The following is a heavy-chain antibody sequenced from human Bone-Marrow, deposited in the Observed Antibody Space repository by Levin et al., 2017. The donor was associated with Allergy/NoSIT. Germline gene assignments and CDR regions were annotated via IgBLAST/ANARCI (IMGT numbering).Heavy chain of an antibody. D-gene: IGHD3-3*01. J-gene: IGHJ6*02. Sequence: SCAASGVTFNNHTLHWVRQAPGKGLEWVALISSDGSSKYYADSVKGRFTISRDNSKNTLYLEMSSLRADDTAVYYCARVRRGDFWSGYYGYYYYYGMDVWGQGTTVTVSS. CDR1: GVTFNNHT. CDR3: ARVRRGDFWSGYYGYYYYYGMDV. V-gene: IGHV3-30-3*01. CDR2: ISSDGSSK.